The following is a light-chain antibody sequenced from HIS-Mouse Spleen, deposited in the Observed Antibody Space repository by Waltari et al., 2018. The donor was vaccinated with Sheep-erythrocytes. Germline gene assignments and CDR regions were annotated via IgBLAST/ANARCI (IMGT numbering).Light chain of an antibody. J-gene: IGLJ3*02. CDR3: CSYAGSSTPWV. V-gene: IGLV2-23*01. Sequence: QSALTQPASVSGSPGQSITISCTGTSSDVGSYNLVSWYQQHPGKATKPMIYEGSKRPSGVSNRFSGSKSGNTASLTISGLQAEDEADYYCCSYAGSSTPWVFGGGTKLTVL. CDR1: SSDVGSYNL. CDR2: EGS.